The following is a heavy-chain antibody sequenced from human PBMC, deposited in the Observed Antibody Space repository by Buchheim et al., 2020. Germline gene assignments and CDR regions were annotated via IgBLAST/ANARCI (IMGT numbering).Heavy chain of an antibody. CDR3: ARSLLHYGSGSYYDYYYGMDV. D-gene: IGHD3-10*01. J-gene: IGHJ6*02. CDR2: IYYSGST. V-gene: IGHV4-31*03. CDR1: GGSISSGGYY. Sequence: QVQLQESGPGLVKPSQTLSLTCTVSGGSISSGGYYWSWIRQHPGKGLEWFGYIYYSGSTYYNPSLKSRVTISVDTSKNQFSLKLSSVTAADTAVYYCARSLLHYGSGSYYDYYYGMDVWGQGTT.